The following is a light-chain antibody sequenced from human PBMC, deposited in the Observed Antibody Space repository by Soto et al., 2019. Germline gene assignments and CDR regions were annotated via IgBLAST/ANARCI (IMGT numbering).Light chain of an antibody. V-gene: IGLV2-14*01. Sequence: QSVLTQPASVSGSPGQSITISCTGTSSDVGGYNHVSWYQQHPGKAPKLIIYEVRNRPSGVSNRLSGSKSGNTASLTISGLQAYDGGDHYRFFITSSSIRGFGGGTK. CDR2: EVR. J-gene: IGLJ3*02. CDR3: FFITSSSIRG. CDR1: SSDVGGYNH.